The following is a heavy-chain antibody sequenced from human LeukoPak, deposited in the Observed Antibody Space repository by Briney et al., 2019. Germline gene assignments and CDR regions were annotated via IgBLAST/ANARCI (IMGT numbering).Heavy chain of an antibody. CDR1: GFTFSNYD. CDR3: ARGMVRGDHWFDP. V-gene: IGHV3-13*01. D-gene: IGHD3-10*01. Sequence: GGSLRLSCAASGFTFSNYDMHWVRQVPGKGLEWVSGIGTAGDTYYRQSVKGRFTTSRENAKKSLYLQMNSLRAGDTAVYYCARGMVRGDHWFDPWGQGTLVTVSS. CDR2: IGTAGDT. J-gene: IGHJ5*02.